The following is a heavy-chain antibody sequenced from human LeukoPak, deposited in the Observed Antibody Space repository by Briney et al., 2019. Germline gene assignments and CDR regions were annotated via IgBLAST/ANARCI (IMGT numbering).Heavy chain of an antibody. D-gene: IGHD6-19*01. V-gene: IGHV4-34*01. CDR2: INHSGST. Sequence: PSETLSLTCAVYGGSFSGYDWSWIRQPPGKGLEWIGEINHSGSTNYNPSLKSRVTISVDTSKNQFSLKLSSVTAADTAVYYCARARNQWLVSEYFQHWGQGTLVTVSS. CDR3: ARARNQWLVSEYFQH. J-gene: IGHJ1*01. CDR1: GGSFSGYD.